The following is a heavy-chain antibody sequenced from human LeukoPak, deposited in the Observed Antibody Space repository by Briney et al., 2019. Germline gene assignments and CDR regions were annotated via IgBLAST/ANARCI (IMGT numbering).Heavy chain of an antibody. CDR2: IYRDGST. J-gene: IGHJ5*02. Sequence: GGSLRLSCAASGFTFSSYWMHWVRQAPGKGLEWVSVIYRDGSTYYADSVKGRFTISRDNSKNTLYLQMNNLRVEDTAVYYCARVMTAITNWFDPWGQGTLVTVSS. V-gene: IGHV3-66*01. CDR1: GFTFSSYW. CDR3: ARVMTAITNWFDP. D-gene: IGHD2-21*02.